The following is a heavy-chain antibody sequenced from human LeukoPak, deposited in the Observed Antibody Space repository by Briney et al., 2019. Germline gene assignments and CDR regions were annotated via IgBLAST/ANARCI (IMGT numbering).Heavy chain of an antibody. J-gene: IGHJ4*02. D-gene: IGHD2-2*02. CDR2: ISYDGSNK. CDR3: ARGILPAAIFPLFY. Sequence: PGGSLRLSCAASGFTFSSYAMHWVRQAPGKGLEWVAVISYDGSNKYYADSVKGRFTISRDNSKNTLYLQMNSLRAEDTAVYYCARGILPAAIFPLFYWGQGTLVTVSS. V-gene: IGHV3-30*01. CDR1: GFTFSSYA.